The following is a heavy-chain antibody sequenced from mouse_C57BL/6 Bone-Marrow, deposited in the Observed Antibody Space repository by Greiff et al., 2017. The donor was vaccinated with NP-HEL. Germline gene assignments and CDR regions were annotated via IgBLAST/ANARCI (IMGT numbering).Heavy chain of an antibody. J-gene: IGHJ4*01. CDR1: GFTFSDYY. D-gene: IGHD2-4*01. CDR2: ISNGGGST. V-gene: IGHV5-12*01. CDR3: ARHGGLRDYYAMDY. Sequence: DVQLVESGGGLVQPGGSLKLSCAASGFTFSDYYMYWVRQTPEKRLEWVAYISNGGGSTYYPDTVKGRFTISRDNAKNTLYLQMSRLKSEDTAMYYCARHGGLRDYYAMDYWGQGTSVTVSS.